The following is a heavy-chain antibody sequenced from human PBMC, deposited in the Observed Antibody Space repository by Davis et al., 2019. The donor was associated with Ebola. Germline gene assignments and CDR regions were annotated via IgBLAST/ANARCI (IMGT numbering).Heavy chain of an antibody. D-gene: IGHD3-16*01. CDR2: INPSGGNT. CDR1: GYTFTSYY. CDR3: ARELTDYIWGSYKNYFDY. V-gene: IGHV1-46*01. Sequence: ASVKVSCKASGYTFTSYYVHWVRQAPGQGLEWMGVINPSGGNTNYAQKFQGRVTMTRNTSISTAYMELSSLRSEDTAVYYCARELTDYIWGSYKNYFDYWGQGTLVTVSS. J-gene: IGHJ4*02.